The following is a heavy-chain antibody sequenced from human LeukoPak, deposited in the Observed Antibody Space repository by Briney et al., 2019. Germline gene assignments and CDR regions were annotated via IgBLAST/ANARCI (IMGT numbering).Heavy chain of an antibody. CDR3: ARGRYYDFWSGPTYNYYYYYMDV. V-gene: IGHV4-59*01. CDR1: GGSISSYY. D-gene: IGHD3-3*01. J-gene: IGHJ6*03. Sequence: SETLSLTCTVSGGSISSYYWSWIRQPPGKGLEWIGYIYYSGSTNYNPSLKSRVTISVDTSKNQFSLKLSSVTAADTAVYYCARGRYYDFWSGPTYNYYYYYMDVWGKGTTVTVSS. CDR2: IYYSGST.